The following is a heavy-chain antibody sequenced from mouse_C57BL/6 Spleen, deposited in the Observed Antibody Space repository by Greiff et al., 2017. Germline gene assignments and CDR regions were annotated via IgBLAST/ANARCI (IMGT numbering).Heavy chain of an antibody. J-gene: IGHJ2*01. CDR2: ISDGGSYT. V-gene: IGHV5-4*01. CDR1: GFTFSSYA. CDR3: ARANWDGYFDY. Sequence: EVQVVESGGGLVKPGGSLKLSCAASGFTFSSYAMSWVRQTPEKRLEWVATISDGGSYTYYPDNVKGRFTISRDNAKNNLYLQMSHLKSEDKAMYYCARANWDGYFDYWGQGTTLTVSS. D-gene: IGHD4-1*01.